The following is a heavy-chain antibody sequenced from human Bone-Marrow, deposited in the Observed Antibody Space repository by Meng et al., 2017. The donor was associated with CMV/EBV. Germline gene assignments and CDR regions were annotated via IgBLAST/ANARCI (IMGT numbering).Heavy chain of an antibody. V-gene: IGHV1-2*02. J-gene: IGHJ4*02. CDR3: ARGYDSSGYQDY. D-gene: IGHD3-22*01. Sequence: VQLVHAGGEVKKPGASVKVSCKASGYTFTGYDMHWVRQSPGQGLEWMGWINPNSGGTNYAQKFQGRVTMTRDTSISTAYMELSRLRSDDTAVYYCARGYDSSGYQDYWGQGTLVTVSS. CDR1: GYTFTGYD. CDR2: INPNSGGT.